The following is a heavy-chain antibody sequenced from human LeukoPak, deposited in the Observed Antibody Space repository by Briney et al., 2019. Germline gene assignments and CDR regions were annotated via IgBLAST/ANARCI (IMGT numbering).Heavy chain of an antibody. D-gene: IGHD4-11*01. CDR2: INESGRTT. Sequence: QPGGSLRLSCAASGFTFSNYWIYWVRQAPGKGLVWVSRINESGRTTTYADSVKGRFTISRDNAKNTVYLQMNSLRAEDTAVYYCAGEGGTVTMYDYWGQGTLVTVSS. CDR1: GFTFSNYW. CDR3: AGEGGTVTMYDY. V-gene: IGHV3-74*01. J-gene: IGHJ4*02.